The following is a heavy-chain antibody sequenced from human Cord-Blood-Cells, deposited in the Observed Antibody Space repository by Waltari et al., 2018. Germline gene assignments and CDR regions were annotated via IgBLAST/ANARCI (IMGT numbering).Heavy chain of an antibody. D-gene: IGHD6-13*01. Sequence: QVQLVQSGAEVKKPGASVRVSCKASGYTFTSYYSHSLRQAPAQGLERMGRINPSGGSTSYAQKFQGRVTMTRDTSTSTVYMERSSLRSEDTAVYYCARVRRAAAGTRYFDLWGRGTLVTVSS. CDR1: GYTFTSYY. CDR2: INPSGGST. CDR3: ARVRRAAAGTRYFDL. J-gene: IGHJ2*01. V-gene: IGHV1-46*01.